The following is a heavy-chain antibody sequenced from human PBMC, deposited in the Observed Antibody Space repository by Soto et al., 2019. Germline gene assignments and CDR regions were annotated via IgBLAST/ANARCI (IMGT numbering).Heavy chain of an antibody. V-gene: IGHV3-30*18. J-gene: IGHJ4*02. CDR2: ISYDGSNK. CDR3: AKDGAHDWSLDY. D-gene: IGHD3-9*01. Sequence: GGSLRLSCAASGFTFSSYGMHWVRQAPGKGLEWVAVISYDGSNKYYADSVKGRFTISRDNSKNTLYLQMNSLRAEDTAVYYCAKDGAHDWSLDYWGQGTLVTVSS. CDR1: GFTFSSYG.